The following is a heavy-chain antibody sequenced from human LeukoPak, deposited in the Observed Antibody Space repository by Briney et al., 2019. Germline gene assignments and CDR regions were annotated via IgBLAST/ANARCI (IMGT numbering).Heavy chain of an antibody. J-gene: IGHJ4*02. D-gene: IGHD3-22*01. CDR3: ARAPDSSGYYHYPTPYFDY. V-gene: IGHV4-34*01. CDR2: INHSGST. Sequence: IPSETLSLTCAVYGGSFSGYYWSWIRQPPGKGLEWIGEINHSGSTNYNPSLKSRVTISVDTSKNQFSLKLSSVTAADTAVYYCARAPDSSGYYHYPTPYFDYWGQGTLVTVSS. CDR1: GGSFSGYY.